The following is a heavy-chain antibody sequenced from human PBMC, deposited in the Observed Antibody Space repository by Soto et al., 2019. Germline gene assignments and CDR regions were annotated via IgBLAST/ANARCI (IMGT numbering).Heavy chain of an antibody. V-gene: IGHV4-39*01. Sequence: PSETLSLTCTVSGGSISTSSYYWGWIRQPPGKGLEWIGEIYHGGNIYYNPSLKSRVTISRDNSKNTQYLQMSSLRADDTAVYYCVKGEYYYDSSSYYPFDYWGQGTLVTVSS. CDR3: VKGEYYYDSSSYYPFDY. CDR1: GGSISTSSYY. D-gene: IGHD3-22*01. CDR2: IYHGGNI. J-gene: IGHJ4*02.